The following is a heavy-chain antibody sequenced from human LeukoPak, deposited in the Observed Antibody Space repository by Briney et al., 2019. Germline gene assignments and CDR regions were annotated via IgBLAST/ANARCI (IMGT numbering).Heavy chain of an antibody. Sequence: SETLSLTCTVSGGSISSSSYYWGWIRQPPGKGLGWIGNIYYGGSTYYNPSLKSRVTISVDTPKNQFSLKVSSVTAADTAVYYCARDSGGNNFDYWGQGTLVTVSS. J-gene: IGHJ4*02. CDR1: GGSISSSSYY. V-gene: IGHV4-39*02. CDR3: ARDSGGNNFDY. CDR2: IYYGGST. D-gene: IGHD4-23*01.